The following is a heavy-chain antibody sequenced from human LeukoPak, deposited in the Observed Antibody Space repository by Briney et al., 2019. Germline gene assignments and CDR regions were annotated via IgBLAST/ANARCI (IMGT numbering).Heavy chain of an antibody. D-gene: IGHD6-13*01. CDR2: ISGSGGST. Sequence: QPGGSLRLSCAASGFTFSSYAMSWVRQAPGKGLEWVSAISGSGGSTYYADSVKGRFTISRDNSKNTLYLQMNSLRAEDTAVYYCAKGGGYSSSWYGVTAIDYHYGMDVWGQGTTVTVSS. J-gene: IGHJ6*02. V-gene: IGHV3-23*01. CDR1: GFTFSSYA. CDR3: AKGGGYSSSWYGVTAIDYHYGMDV.